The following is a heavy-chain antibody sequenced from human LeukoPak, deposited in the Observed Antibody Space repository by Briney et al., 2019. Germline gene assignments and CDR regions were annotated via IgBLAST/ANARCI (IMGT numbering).Heavy chain of an antibody. CDR2: INPNNGDT. Sequence: ASVKVSCKASGYIFTTYFIHWVRQAPGQGLEWMGWINPNNGDTNYVQKFQGRVTMSRDTSISTAYMELTRLRSDDTAVYYCAREGGYDILTGYQDYWGQGTLVTVSS. J-gene: IGHJ4*02. CDR1: GYIFTTYF. D-gene: IGHD3-9*01. CDR3: AREGGYDILTGYQDY. V-gene: IGHV1-2*02.